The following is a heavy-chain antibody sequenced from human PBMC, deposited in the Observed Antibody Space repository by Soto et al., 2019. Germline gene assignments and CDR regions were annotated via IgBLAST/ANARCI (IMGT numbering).Heavy chain of an antibody. V-gene: IGHV3-33*01. CDR3: FTSVPKPDDY. D-gene: IGHD3-10*01. Sequence: SLRLSCAASGFTFSSYGMHWVRQAPGKGLEWVAVIWYDGSNKYYADSVKGRFTISRDNSKNTLYLHLNSLTAEDTAVYYCFTSVPKPDDYWGQGTLVTVSS. CDR2: IWYDGSNK. CDR1: GFTFSSYG. J-gene: IGHJ4*02.